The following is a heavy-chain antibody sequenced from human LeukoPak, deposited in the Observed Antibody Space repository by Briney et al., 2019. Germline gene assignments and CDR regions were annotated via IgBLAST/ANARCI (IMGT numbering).Heavy chain of an antibody. V-gene: IGHV1-2*06. CDR1: GYTFTGYY. Sequence: ASVKVSCKASGYTFTGYYMHWVRQAPGQGLEWMGRINPNSGGTNYAQKFQGRVTMTRDTSISTAYMELSSLRSDDTAVYYCAREPTYYDFWSGYYDAFDIWGQGTMVTVSS. CDR2: INPNSGGT. D-gene: IGHD3-3*01. J-gene: IGHJ3*02. CDR3: AREPTYYDFWSGYYDAFDI.